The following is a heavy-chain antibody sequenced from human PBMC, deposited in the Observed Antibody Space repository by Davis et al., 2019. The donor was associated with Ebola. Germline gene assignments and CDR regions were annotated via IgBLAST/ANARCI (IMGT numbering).Heavy chain of an antibody. CDR1: GGTFNSYA. CDR3: AGAGSNLVSLHYGMDV. J-gene: IGHJ6*02. V-gene: IGHV1-69*04. Sequence: SVKVSCKASGGTFNSYAINWVRQAPGQGLEWMGRIIPILGIANYAQKFQGRVTITADKSTSTAYMELSSLRSEDTAVYYCAGAGSNLVSLHYGMDVWGQGTTVTVSS. D-gene: IGHD3-10*01. CDR2: IIPILGIA.